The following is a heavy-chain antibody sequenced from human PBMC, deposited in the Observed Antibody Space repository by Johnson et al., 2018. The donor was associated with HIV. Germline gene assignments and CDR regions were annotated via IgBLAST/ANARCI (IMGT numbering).Heavy chain of an antibody. CDR1: GFTFSSYA. D-gene: IGHD6-6*01. CDR3: AKYDNIAAPPYDAFDI. CDR2: ISYDGSSK. Sequence: QVQLVESGGGVVQPGRSLRLSCAASGFTFSSYAMHWVRQAPGKGLEWVAVISYDGSSKYYADSVKGRFTISRDNSKNTLYLQMNSLRAEDTAVYYCAKYDNIAAPPYDAFDIWGQGTMVAVSS. V-gene: IGHV3-30*18. J-gene: IGHJ3*02.